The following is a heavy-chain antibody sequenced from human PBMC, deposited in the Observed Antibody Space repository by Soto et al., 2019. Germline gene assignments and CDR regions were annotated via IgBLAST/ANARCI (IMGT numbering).Heavy chain of an antibody. CDR3: AKKRGATGNWSFEV. CDR1: GFIFSGFA. D-gene: IGHD1-26*01. V-gene: IGHV3-23*01. J-gene: IGHJ2*01. Sequence: EVQLLESGGGLAQPGGSLRLSCAASGFIFSGFAMTWVRQAPGKGLEWVSTISNSGDTYYTDSVKGRFTISRDNSKNTLFLQMNSLRAGDTAAYYCAKKRGATGNWSFEVWGRGTRVIVSS. CDR2: ISNSGDT.